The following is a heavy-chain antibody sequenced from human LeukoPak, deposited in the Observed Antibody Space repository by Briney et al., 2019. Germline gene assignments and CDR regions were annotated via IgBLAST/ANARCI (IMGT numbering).Heavy chain of an antibody. Sequence: GGSLRLSCAASGFTFSSKWMFWVRQAPGKGLVWVSRIDTDGSRTTYADSVKGRFTISRDNSKNTLYLQMNSLRAEDTAVYYCAKGGRWFGELLSPPFDYWGRGTLVTVSS. CDR3: AKGGRWFGELLSPPFDY. V-gene: IGHV3-74*03. D-gene: IGHD3-10*01. J-gene: IGHJ4*02. CDR2: IDTDGSRT. CDR1: GFTFSSKW.